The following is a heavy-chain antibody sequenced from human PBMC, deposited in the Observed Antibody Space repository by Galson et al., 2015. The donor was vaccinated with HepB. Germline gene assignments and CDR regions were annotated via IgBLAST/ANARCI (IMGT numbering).Heavy chain of an antibody. CDR2: IEWDDDK. D-gene: IGHD4-17*01. V-gene: IGHV2-70*11. CDR3: ERIRYGVPFDY. J-gene: IGHJ4*02. Sequence: PALVKPTQTLTLTCTFSGLSLSTSGMCVSWIRQPPGKALDWLARIEWDDDKYYSTSLKTRLTISKDTSKNQVVLTMTKMDPVDTATYYCERIRYGVPFDYWGQGTLVTVSS. CDR1: GLSLSTSGMC.